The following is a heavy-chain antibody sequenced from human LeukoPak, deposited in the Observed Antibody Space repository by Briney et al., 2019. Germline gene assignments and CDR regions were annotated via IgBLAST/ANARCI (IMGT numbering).Heavy chain of an antibody. J-gene: IGHJ4*02. CDR2: IGGSSGGT. V-gene: IGHV3-23*01. Sequence: PGGSLRLSCAASGFTLSSYAMSWVRQAPGKGLEWGSAIGGSSGGTYYADSVTGRFTISRDNCKNTLSLQMNSLRAEDTAVYYCAKSLGANDFDYWGQGTLVTVSS. CDR1: GFTLSSYA. CDR3: AKSLGANDFDY. D-gene: IGHD3-10*01.